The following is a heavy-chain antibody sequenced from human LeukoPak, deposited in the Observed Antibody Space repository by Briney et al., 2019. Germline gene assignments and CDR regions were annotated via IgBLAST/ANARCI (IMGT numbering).Heavy chain of an antibody. CDR3: ARRAWNYAFIDY. D-gene: IGHD1-7*01. Sequence: PSETLSLTCTVSGGSISSYYWSWIRQPPGKGLEWIGYIYYSGSTNYNPSLKSRVTISVDTSENQFSLKLSSVTAADTAVYYCARRAWNYAFIDYWGQGTLVTVSS. J-gene: IGHJ4*02. V-gene: IGHV4-59*08. CDR1: GGSISSYY. CDR2: IYYSGST.